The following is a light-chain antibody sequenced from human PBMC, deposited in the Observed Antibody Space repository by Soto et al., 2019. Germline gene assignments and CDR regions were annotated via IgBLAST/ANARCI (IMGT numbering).Light chain of an antibody. V-gene: IGKV1-39*01. Sequence: DIQMTQTPSSLSASVGDTVTITCRASQSISVHLNWYQQKPGKVPKLLIYAASNLQSGVPLRFSGSGSETDFALTISSLQREDFATYYCQQSYITPYTFGQGTKLEIK. J-gene: IGKJ2*01. CDR1: QSISVH. CDR3: QQSYITPYT. CDR2: AAS.